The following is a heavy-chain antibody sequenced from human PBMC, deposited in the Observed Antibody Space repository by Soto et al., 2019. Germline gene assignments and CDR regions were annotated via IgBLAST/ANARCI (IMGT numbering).Heavy chain of an antibody. CDR3: ATGSYDSSGYYSPPWLDY. V-gene: IGHV4-61*01. J-gene: IGHJ4*02. CDR1: GGSISMGRYY. Sequence: SETLSLTSTVSGGSISMGRYYSSWFRTPPGKGLEWIGYIYYSGSTNYNPSLKRRVTISVDTAKNQFSLKLSSVTDADTAVYYCATGSYDSSGYYSPPWLDYWGQGTLVTVSS. CDR2: IYYSGST. D-gene: IGHD3-22*01.